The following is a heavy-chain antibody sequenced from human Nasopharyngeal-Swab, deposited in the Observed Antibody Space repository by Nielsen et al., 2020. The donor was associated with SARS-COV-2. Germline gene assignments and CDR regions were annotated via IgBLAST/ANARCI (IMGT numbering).Heavy chain of an antibody. CDR2: ISYDGSNK. CDR1: GFTFSSYA. Sequence: GESLKISCAASGFTFSSYAMHWVRQAPGKGLEWVAVISYDGSNKYYADSVKGRFTISRDNAKNSLYLQMNSLRDEDTAVYYCASLYSSSYDYWGQGTLVTVSS. CDR3: ASLYSSSYDY. V-gene: IGHV3-30-3*01. D-gene: IGHD6-13*01. J-gene: IGHJ4*02.